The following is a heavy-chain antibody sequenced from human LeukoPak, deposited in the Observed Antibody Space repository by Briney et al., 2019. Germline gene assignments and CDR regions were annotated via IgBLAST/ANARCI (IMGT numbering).Heavy chain of an antibody. V-gene: IGHV1-18*01. CDR2: ISAHIRKT. CDR1: GYTFTSYG. CDR3: ARGGPEPPATQFDY. J-gene: IGHJ4*02. D-gene: IGHD1-14*01. Sequence: GASVKVSCKASGYTFTSYGISWVRQAPGQGLEWMGWISAHIRKTNYAQKFQGRVTMTTDTSTSTAYMELRSLRSDDTAVYYCARGGPEPPATQFDYWGQGTLVTVSS.